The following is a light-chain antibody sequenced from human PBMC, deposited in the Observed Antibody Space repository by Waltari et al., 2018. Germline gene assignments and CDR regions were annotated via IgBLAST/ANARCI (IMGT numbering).Light chain of an antibody. CDR3: QQYKSYGFT. CDR2: KAS. J-gene: IGKJ4*01. V-gene: IGKV1-5*03. Sequence: DIQMTQSPSTLSAPVGDRVTITCRASQSISSWLSWYQQQPGKAPKLLIYKASSLESGVPSRFSGSGSGTEFTLTISSLQPDDFATYYCQQYKSYGFTFGGGTKVEIK. CDR1: QSISSW.